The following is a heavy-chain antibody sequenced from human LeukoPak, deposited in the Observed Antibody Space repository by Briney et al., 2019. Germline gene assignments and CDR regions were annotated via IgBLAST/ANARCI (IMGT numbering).Heavy chain of an antibody. D-gene: IGHD2-21*02. CDR3: ARAPVGGDWTYKNIAFFDY. CDR2: ISGSGGST. J-gene: IGHJ4*02. V-gene: IGHV3-23*01. CDR1: GFTFSSYA. Sequence: PGGSLRLSCAASGFTFSSYAMSWVRQAPGKGLEWVSAISGSGGSTYYADSVKGRFTISRDNAKNSLYLQMNSLRAEDTAVYYCARAPVGGDWTYKNIAFFDYWGQGTLVTVSS.